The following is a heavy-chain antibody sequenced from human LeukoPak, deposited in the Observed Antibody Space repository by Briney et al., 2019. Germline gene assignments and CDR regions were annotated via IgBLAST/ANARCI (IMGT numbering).Heavy chain of an antibody. Sequence: GGSLRLSCGVSGFTFNSYYMNWVRQAPGKGLEWVASIIGSGSEMFYADSLKGRFTISRDNSKNSLYLQMNSLRVEDTAVYYCAKVQSDIVGAMFFSFDVWGQGTMVSVSS. J-gene: IGHJ3*01. D-gene: IGHD1-26*01. V-gene: IGHV3-21*06. CDR1: GFTFNSYY. CDR3: AKVQSDIVGAMFFSFDV. CDR2: IIGSGSEM.